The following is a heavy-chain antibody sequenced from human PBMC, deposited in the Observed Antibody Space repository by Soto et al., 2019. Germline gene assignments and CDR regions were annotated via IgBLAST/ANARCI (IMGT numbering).Heavy chain of an antibody. CDR2: TSYDGSDK. D-gene: IGHD3-16*01. J-gene: IGHJ1*01. V-gene: IGHV3-30*04. CDR1: GFTFRSYA. Sequence: VQLVESGGGVVQPGASLRVSCVASGFTFRSYAIHWVRQPPGKGLEWVALTSYDGSDKYYADSVRGRFTISRDNSRNTVDLQMDSLRLEDTALYYCARWGTTGGLDVWGQGTLVSVS. CDR3: ARWGTTGGLDV.